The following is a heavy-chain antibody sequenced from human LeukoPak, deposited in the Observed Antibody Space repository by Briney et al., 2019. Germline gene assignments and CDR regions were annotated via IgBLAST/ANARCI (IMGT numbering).Heavy chain of an antibody. Sequence: GASVKVSCKASGGTFSSYAISWVRQAPGQGLEWMGIINPSGGSTSYAQKFQGRVTMTRDTSPSTVYMELSSLRSEDTAVYYCARVMLAAAPGGFDYWGQGTLVTVSS. CDR3: ARVMLAAAPGGFDY. D-gene: IGHD6-13*01. V-gene: IGHV1-46*01. CDR2: INPSGGST. CDR1: GGTFSSYA. J-gene: IGHJ4*02.